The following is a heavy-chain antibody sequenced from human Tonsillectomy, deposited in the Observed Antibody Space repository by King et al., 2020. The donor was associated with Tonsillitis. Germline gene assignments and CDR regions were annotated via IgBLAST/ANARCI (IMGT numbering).Heavy chain of an antibody. D-gene: IGHD2-2*01. V-gene: IGHV1-8*01. CDR3: ARGWKQGSCSSTSCYYYYGMDV. CDR2: MNPNSGNT. J-gene: IGHJ6*02. Sequence: QLVQSGAEVKKPGASVKVSCKASGYTFTNYDINWVRQATGQGLEWMGWMNPNSGNTGYAQKFQGRVTMTRNTSTSTAYMELSSLRSEDTAVYYCARGWKQGSCSSTSCYYYYGMDVWGQGTTVPVSS. CDR1: GYTFTNYD.